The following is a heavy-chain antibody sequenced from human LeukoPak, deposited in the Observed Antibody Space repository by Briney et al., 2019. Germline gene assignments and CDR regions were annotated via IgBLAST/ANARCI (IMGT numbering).Heavy chain of an antibody. CDR1: GYTFTGYY. D-gene: IGHD6-19*01. CDR2: INPNSGGT. V-gene: IGHV1-2*06. CDR3: ATLDGSGIAVAGYNWFDP. Sequence: GASVTVSCKASGYTFTGYYMHWVRQAPGQGLEWMGRINPNSGGTNYAQKFQGRVTMTRDTSISTAYMELSRLRSDDTAVYYCATLDGSGIAVAGYNWFDPWGQGTLVTVSS. J-gene: IGHJ5*02.